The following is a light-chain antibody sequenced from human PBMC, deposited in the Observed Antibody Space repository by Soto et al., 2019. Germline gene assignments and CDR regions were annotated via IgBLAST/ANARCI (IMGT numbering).Light chain of an antibody. CDR1: QTISSW. Sequence: DIQMTQSPSTLSGSVGDRVTITCRASQTISSWLAWYQQKPGKAPKFLIYKASTLKSGVPSRFSGSGSGTDFTLTISCLQSEDFATYYCQQHGQWPITFGQGTRLEIK. J-gene: IGKJ5*01. CDR3: QQHGQWPIT. CDR2: KAS. V-gene: IGKV1-5*03.